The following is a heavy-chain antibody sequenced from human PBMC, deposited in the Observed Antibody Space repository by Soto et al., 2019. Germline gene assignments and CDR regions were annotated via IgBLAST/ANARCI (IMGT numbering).Heavy chain of an antibody. D-gene: IGHD3-10*01. CDR3: ARDSHFGYGMDV. J-gene: IGHJ6*02. CDR2: ISSASHTI. Sequence: EVQLVESGGGLVQPGGSLRLSCAASGFIFSNYYMNWVRQAPGKGLEWVSYISSASHTIYYADSVRGRFTISRDNAKNSLFLQMNSLRDEDTAMYYCARDSHFGYGMDVWGQGTTVTVSS. CDR1: GFIFSNYY. V-gene: IGHV3-48*02.